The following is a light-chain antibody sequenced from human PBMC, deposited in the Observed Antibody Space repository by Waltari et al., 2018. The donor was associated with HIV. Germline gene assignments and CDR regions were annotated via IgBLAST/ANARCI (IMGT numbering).Light chain of an antibody. CDR2: ADS. V-gene: IGLV3-21*03. CDR1: NIGSNT. CDR3: QVWDSRSDHPV. Sequence: SYVLTQPPSVSVAPGKTARITCGGNNIGSNTVHWYQQSPGQAPVLVVHADSDRPSGIPERFSCSNSGNTATLTISRVEAGDETDYYCQVWDSRSDHPVLGGGTRLTVL. J-gene: IGLJ3*02.